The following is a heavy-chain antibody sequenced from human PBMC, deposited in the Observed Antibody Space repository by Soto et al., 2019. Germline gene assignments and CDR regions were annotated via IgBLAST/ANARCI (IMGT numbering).Heavy chain of an antibody. D-gene: IGHD4-4*01. J-gene: IGHJ5*02. V-gene: IGHV3-21*01. Sequence: GALRLSCGASGFTFSRHCLNWVRQAPGKGLEWVSSISSSSSYIYYADSVKGRFTISRDNAKNSLYLQMNSLRAEDTAVYYCARSPYSNHWALANWFDPWRQGTLVTVSS. CDR1: GFTFSRHC. CDR2: ISSSSSYI. CDR3: ARSPYSNHWALANWFDP.